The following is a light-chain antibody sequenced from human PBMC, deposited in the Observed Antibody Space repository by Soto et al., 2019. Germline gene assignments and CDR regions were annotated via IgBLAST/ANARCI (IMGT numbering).Light chain of an antibody. CDR1: QSVSRNY. CDR3: QQYGSSPPT. CDR2: GAS. J-gene: IGKJ2*01. V-gene: IGKV3-20*01. Sequence: EMVLTQSPGTLSCSPGERATLSCRARQSVSRNYLAWYQQKPGQAPRLLIYGASSRSTGIPDRFSGSGSGTDFTLNVSRLEPEDFAVCYCQQYGSSPPTFGQGTKVEIK.